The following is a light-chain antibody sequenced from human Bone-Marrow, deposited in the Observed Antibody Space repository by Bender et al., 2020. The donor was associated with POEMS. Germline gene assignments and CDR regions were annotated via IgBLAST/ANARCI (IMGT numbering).Light chain of an antibody. CDR3: FPYAGSFV. CDR2: INN. V-gene: IGLV1-44*01. Sequence: QSVLTQPPSASGTPGQRVTISCSGSSSNIGTNPVNWYQQLPGTAPNLLIYINNQRPSGVSPRFSGSKSGNTASLTISGLQTEDEADYYCFPYAGSFVFDIGTRVTVL. J-gene: IGLJ1*01. CDR1: SSNIGTNP.